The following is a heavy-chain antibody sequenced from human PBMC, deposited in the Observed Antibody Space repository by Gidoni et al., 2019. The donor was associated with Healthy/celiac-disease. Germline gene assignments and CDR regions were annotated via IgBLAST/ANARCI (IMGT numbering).Heavy chain of an antibody. V-gene: IGHV3-66*01. CDR1: GFPVSSNY. Sequence: EVQLVESGGGLVQPGGSLRLSCAASGFPVSSNYMSWVRQAPGKGLEWVSVIYSGGSTYYADSVKGRFTISRDNSKNTLYLQMNSLRAEDTAVYYCARDLQGKDDWFDPWGQGTLVTVSS. CDR2: IYSGGST. J-gene: IGHJ5*02. CDR3: ARDLQGKDDWFDP. D-gene: IGHD4-4*01.